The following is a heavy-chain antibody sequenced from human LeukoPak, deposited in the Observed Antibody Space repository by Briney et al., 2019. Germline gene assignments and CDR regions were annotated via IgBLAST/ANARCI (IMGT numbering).Heavy chain of an antibody. CDR1: GFTFSNYA. V-gene: IGHV3-23*01. CDR2: IGGSGSST. Sequence: QSGGSLRLSCAASGFTFSNYAMSWVRQAPGKGLEWVSTIGGSGSSTYYADSVKGRFTISRDNSKNTLYLQMNTLRAEDTAVYSCAKGKSSSAYSSADYWGQGTLVSVSS. J-gene: IGHJ4*02. D-gene: IGHD3-22*01. CDR3: AKGKSSSAYSSADY.